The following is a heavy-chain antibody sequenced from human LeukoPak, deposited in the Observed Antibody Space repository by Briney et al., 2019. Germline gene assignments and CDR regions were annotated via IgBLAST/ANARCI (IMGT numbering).Heavy chain of an antibody. CDR2: ISAYNGNT. J-gene: IGHJ6*02. CDR1: GYTFTSYG. V-gene: IGHV1-18*01. Sequence: ASVKVSCKASGYTFTSYGISWVRQAPGQGLEWMGWISAYNGNTNYAQKLQGRVTITRDTSASTAYMELSSLRSEDTAVYYCAREELGILAVAGLYYYYGMDVWGQGTTVTVSS. D-gene: IGHD6-19*01. CDR3: AREELGILAVAGLYYYYGMDV.